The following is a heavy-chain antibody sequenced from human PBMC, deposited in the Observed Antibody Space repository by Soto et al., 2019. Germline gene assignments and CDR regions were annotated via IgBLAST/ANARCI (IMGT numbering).Heavy chain of an antibody. V-gene: IGHV3-73*01. D-gene: IGHD1-26*01. CDR3: VRESYFAYPGMEV. J-gene: IGHJ6*02. CDR2: IRSKDNSYAS. CDR1: GFDFSGST. Sequence: PVGSLRLSCAASGFDFSGSTIHWVRQASGKGLEWVGRIRSKDNSYASAYSVSVRCRFFIYRDDSKTTAHLHIKSLKNEDPYVFYSVRESYFAYPGMEVWGQGTMVTVSS.